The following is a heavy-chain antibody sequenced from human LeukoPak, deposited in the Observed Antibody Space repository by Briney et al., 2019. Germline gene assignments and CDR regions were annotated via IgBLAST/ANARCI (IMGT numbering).Heavy chain of an antibody. CDR2: IKQDGSEK. D-gene: IGHD3-10*01. Sequence: GGSLRLSCAASGFTFSSYWMSWVRQAPGKGLEWVANIKQDGSEKYYVDSVKGRFTISRDNAKNSLYLQMNSLRAEDTAVYYCARDLRLLWFGEPKSSFDYWGQGNLVTVSS. CDR3: ARDLRLLWFGEPKSSFDY. V-gene: IGHV3-7*03. J-gene: IGHJ4*02. CDR1: GFTFSSYW.